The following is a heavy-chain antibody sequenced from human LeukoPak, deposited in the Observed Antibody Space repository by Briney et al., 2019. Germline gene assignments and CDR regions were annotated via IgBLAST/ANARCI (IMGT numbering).Heavy chain of an antibody. CDR3: ARVYRIGASGWYLSGYYYYYMDV. V-gene: IGHV7-4-1*02. D-gene: IGHD6-19*01. CDR2: INTNTGNP. CDR1: GYTFTSYA. Sequence: ASVKVSCKASGYTFTSYAMNWVRQAPGQGLEWMGWINTNTGNPTYAQGFTGRFVFSLDTSVSTAYLQISSLKAEDTAVYYCARVYRIGASGWYLSGYYYYYMDVWGKGATVTVSS. J-gene: IGHJ6*03.